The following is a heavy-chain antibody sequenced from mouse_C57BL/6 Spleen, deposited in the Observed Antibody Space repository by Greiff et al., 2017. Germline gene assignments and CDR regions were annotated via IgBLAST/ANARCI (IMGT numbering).Heavy chain of an antibody. J-gene: IGHJ4*01. CDR3: ARWGFRTTVGGDAMDY. D-gene: IGHD1-1*01. CDR2: INPGSGGT. Sequence: VQLQQSGAELVRPGTSVKVSCKASGYAFTNYLIEWVKQRPGQGLEWIGVINPGSGGTNYNEKFKGKATLTADKSSSTAYMQLSCLTSEDSAVYFCARWGFRTTVGGDAMDYWGQGTSVTVSS. V-gene: IGHV1-54*01. CDR1: GYAFTNYL.